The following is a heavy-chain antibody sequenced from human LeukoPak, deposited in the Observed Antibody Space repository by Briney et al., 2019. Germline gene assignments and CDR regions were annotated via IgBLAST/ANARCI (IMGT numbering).Heavy chain of an antibody. CDR1: GFSFSSYG. CDR3: ARAGGTYYGIAFDI. D-gene: IGHD1-26*01. Sequence: HPGGSLRLSCVASGFSFSSYGMSWVRQAPGKGLEWVANIKQDGSEKYYVDSVKGRFTISRDNAKNSLYLQMNSLRAEDTAVYYCARAGGTYYGIAFDIWGQGTMVTVSS. J-gene: IGHJ3*02. V-gene: IGHV3-7*01. CDR2: IKQDGSEK.